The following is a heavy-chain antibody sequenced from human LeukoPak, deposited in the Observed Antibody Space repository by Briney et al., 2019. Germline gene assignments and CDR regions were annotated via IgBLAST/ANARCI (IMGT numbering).Heavy chain of an antibody. CDR1: GFTFSSYA. CDR2: ISGSGGST. CDR3: ANSGIRSSGWFDY. D-gene: IGHD6-19*01. Sequence: GGSLRLSCAASGFTFSSYAMSWVRQAPGKGLEWVSAISGSGGSTYYADFVKGRFTISRDNSKNTLYLQMNSLRAEDTAVYYCANSGIRSSGWFDYWGQGTLVTVSS. J-gene: IGHJ4*02. V-gene: IGHV3-23*01.